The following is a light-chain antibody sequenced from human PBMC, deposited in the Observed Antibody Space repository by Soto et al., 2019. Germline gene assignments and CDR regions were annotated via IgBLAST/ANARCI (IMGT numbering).Light chain of an antibody. Sequence: EIVLTQSPGTLSLSPGERATLSCRASQSVSSNYLAWYRRKPGQAPRLLIYGASYRATDIPGRFSGSGSGKDFTLTITRLETEDFAVYYCQQYGSSPPTFGPGTRVAIK. CDR1: QSVSSNY. CDR2: GAS. V-gene: IGKV3-20*01. CDR3: QQYGSSPPT. J-gene: IGKJ1*01.